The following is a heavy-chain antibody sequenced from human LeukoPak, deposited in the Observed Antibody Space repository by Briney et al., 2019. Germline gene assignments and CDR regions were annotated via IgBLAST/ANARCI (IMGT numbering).Heavy chain of an antibody. CDR1: GYTFTGYY. CDR3: ARGHSGYDFSGSYPEMVEFDY. V-gene: IGHV1-2*02. J-gene: IGHJ4*02. CDR2: INPNSGGT. D-gene: IGHD5-12*01. Sequence: ASVKVSCKASGYTFTGYYMHRVRQAPGQGLEWMGWINPNSGGTNYAQKFQGRVTMTRDTSISTAYMELSRLRSDDTAVYYCARGHSGYDFSGSYPEMVEFDYWGQGTLVTVSS.